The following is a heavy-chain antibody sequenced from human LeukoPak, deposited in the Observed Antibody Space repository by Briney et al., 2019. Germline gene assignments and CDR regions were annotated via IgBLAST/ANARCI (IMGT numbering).Heavy chain of an antibody. CDR1: GFTVSSNY. Sequence: GGSLRLSCAASGFTVSSNYMSWVRQAPGKGLEWVSVIYSGGSTYYADSVKGRFSISRDNSKNTLYLQMNSLRAEDTAVYYCATLPHPNYDILTGYYRAYYFDYWGQGTLVTVSS. V-gene: IGHV3-66*01. CDR2: IYSGGST. CDR3: ATLPHPNYDILTGYYRAYYFDY. J-gene: IGHJ4*02. D-gene: IGHD3-9*01.